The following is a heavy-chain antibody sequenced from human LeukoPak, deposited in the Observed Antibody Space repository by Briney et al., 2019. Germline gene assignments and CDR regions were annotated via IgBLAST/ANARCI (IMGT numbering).Heavy chain of an antibody. V-gene: IGHV5-51*01. CDR1: GYSFTSYW. D-gene: IGHD6-6*01. CDR3: ARQERWQLVWMGEAYFDY. Sequence: GESLKISCKGSGYSFTSYWIGWVRQMPGKGLEWMGIIYPGDSDTRYSPSFQGQVTISADKSISTAYLQWSSLKASDTAMYYCARQERWQLVWMGEAYFDYWGQGTLVTVSS. J-gene: IGHJ4*02. CDR2: IYPGDSDT.